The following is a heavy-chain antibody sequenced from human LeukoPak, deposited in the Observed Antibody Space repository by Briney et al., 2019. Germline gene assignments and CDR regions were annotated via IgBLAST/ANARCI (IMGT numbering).Heavy chain of an antibody. CDR1: GFTFSSYA. D-gene: IGHD1-1*01. CDR2: ISSGGST. J-gene: IGHJ4*02. V-gene: IGHV3-64D*09. Sequence: GGSLRLSCAASGFTFSSYAMLWVRQAPGKGLECVSAISSGGSTHYADSVKGRFTISRDDSENTLYLQMSSLRAEDAAVYYCAMNWNCDYWGQGTLVTVSS. CDR3: AMNWNCDY.